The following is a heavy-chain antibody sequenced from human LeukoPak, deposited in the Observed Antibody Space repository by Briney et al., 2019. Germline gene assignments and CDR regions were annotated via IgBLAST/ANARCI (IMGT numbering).Heavy chain of an antibody. Sequence: LSLTCAVSGGSISSSNWWSWVRQPPGKGLEWVAVISYDGSNKYYADSVKGRFTISRDNSKNTLYLQMNSLRAEDTAVYYCARGGHDGTYYSSDWGHGTLVTVSS. CDR3: ARGGHDGTYYSSD. CDR2: ISYDGSNK. D-gene: IGHD1-26*01. J-gene: IGHJ4*01. V-gene: IGHV3-30*03. CDR1: GGSISSSN.